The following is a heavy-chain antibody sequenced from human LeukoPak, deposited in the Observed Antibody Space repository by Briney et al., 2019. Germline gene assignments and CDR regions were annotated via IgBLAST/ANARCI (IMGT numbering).Heavy chain of an antibody. V-gene: IGHV3-9*03. CDR1: GFTFDDYA. D-gene: IGHD3-10*01. CDR3: AKANYYGSGSYYNGDYYFDY. Sequence: ETGRSLRLSCAASGFTFDDYAMHWVRHAPGKGLEWVSGISWNSGSIGYADSVKGRFTISRDNAKNSLYLQMNSLRAEDMALYYCAKANYYGSGSYYNGDYYFDYWGQGTLVTVSS. CDR2: ISWNSGSI. J-gene: IGHJ4*02.